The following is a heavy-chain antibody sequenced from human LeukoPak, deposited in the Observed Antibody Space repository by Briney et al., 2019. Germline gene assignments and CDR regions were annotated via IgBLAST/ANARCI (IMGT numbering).Heavy chain of an antibody. CDR1: GFSFSSYD. V-gene: IGHV3-21*01. CDR2: ISSSSSYI. J-gene: IGHJ6*03. Sequence: PGGSLRLSCAASGFSFSSYDMNWVRQAPGKGLEWVSSISSSSSYIYYADSVKGRFTISRDNSKNSLFLLMNSLRAEDTAVYYCARDCYYYYYMDVWGKGTTVTVSS. CDR3: ARDCYYYYYMDV.